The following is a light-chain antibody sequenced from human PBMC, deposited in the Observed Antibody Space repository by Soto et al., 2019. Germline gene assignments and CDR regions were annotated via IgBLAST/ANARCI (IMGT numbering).Light chain of an antibody. CDR2: DAS. V-gene: IGKV3-11*01. J-gene: IGKJ5*01. Sequence: EIVLTQSPATLSLSPGERATLSCRASQSVSSYLAWYQQKPGQAPRLLIYDASNRATGIPARFSGSGSGTDFTLTISSLEPEDFAVYYCQQRSNWPXIT. CDR1: QSVSSY. CDR3: QQRSNWPXIT.